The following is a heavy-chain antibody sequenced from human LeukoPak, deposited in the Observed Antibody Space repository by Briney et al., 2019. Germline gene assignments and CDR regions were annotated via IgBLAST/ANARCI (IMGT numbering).Heavy chain of an antibody. D-gene: IGHD6-13*01. V-gene: IGHV4-59*01. CDR1: GYSISSGYF. CDR3: ARQKSSSWFDY. J-gene: IGHJ4*02. Sequence: PSETLSLTCIVAGYSISSGYFWGWIRQPPGKGLEWIGYIYYSGSTNYNPSLKSRVTISVDTSKNQFSLKLSSVTAADTAVYYCARQKSSSWFDYWGQGTLVTVSS. CDR2: IYYSGST.